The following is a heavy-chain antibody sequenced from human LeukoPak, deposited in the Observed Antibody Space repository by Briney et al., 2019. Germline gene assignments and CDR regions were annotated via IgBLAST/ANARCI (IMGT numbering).Heavy chain of an antibody. J-gene: IGHJ3*02. CDR3: ARENDLAFDI. CDR1: GGSFSGYY. Sequence: PSETLSLTCAVYGGSFSGYYWSWIRQPPGKGLEWIGEINHSGSTNYNPSLKSGVTISVDTSKNQFSLKLSSVTAADTAVYYCARENDLAFDIRGQGTMVTVSS. CDR2: INHSGST. V-gene: IGHV4-34*01.